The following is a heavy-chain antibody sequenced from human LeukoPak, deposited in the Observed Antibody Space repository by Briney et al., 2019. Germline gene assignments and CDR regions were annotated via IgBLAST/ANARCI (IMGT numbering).Heavy chain of an antibody. J-gene: IGHJ4*02. Sequence: TGGSLRLSCAASGFTLRSYGMSWVRQAPGKGLEWVSGISVSGRSTYYADSLKGRFTISRDSAKNTLYLQINSLRVEDTAIYYCAKHFLAHSNAVSAHFDCWGQGSLVTVSS. CDR3: AKHFLAHSNAVSAHFDC. CDR2: ISVSGRST. D-gene: IGHD3-3*02. CDR1: GFTLRSYG. V-gene: IGHV3-23*01.